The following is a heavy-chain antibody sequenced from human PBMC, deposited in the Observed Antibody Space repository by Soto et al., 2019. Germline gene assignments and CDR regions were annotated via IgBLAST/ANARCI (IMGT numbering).Heavy chain of an antibody. D-gene: IGHD3-22*01. CDR3: ARAHGYSHWFDP. J-gene: IGHJ5*02. CDR1: GYTFTSYA. CDR2: INAGNGNT. V-gene: IGHV1-3*01. Sequence: QVQLVQSGAEVKKPGASVKVSCKASGYTFTSYAMHWVRQAPGQRLERMGWINAGNGNTKYSQKFHGRVTITRDTSESTAYLELSSLRSEYTAVYYCARAHGYSHWFDPWGQGTLVNVSS.